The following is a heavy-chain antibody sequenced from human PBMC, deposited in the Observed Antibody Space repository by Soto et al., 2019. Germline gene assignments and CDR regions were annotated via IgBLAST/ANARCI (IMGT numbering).Heavy chain of an antibody. Sequence: QVQVVQSGAEVKKPGSSVKVSCKASGGTFSDYAISWVRQAPGQGLEWMGGIIPLTETPVYAQTVQGRLTISADEVTSVAYMEPSTLRSDGTAVYYCAIGTSSSWACDFWGQGTRVTVS. D-gene: IGHD6-13*01. CDR2: IIPLTETP. V-gene: IGHV1-69*01. J-gene: IGHJ4*02. CDR3: AIGTSSSWACDF. CDR1: GGTFSDYA.